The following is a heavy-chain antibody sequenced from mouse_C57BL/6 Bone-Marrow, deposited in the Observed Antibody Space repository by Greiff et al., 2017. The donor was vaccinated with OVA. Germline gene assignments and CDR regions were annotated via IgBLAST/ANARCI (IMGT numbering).Heavy chain of an antibody. CDR2: ISSGGDYI. CDR3: TTYYRSVYAMDY. CDR1: GFTFSSYA. Sequence: EVKLMESGDGLVKPGGSLKLSCAASGFTFSSYAMSWVRQTPEQRLEWVAYISSGGDYIYYADTVKGRFTISRDNARNTLYLQMSSLKSEDTAMYYCTTYYRSVYAMDYWGQGTSVTVSS. V-gene: IGHV5-9-1*02. J-gene: IGHJ4*01. D-gene: IGHD2-14*01.